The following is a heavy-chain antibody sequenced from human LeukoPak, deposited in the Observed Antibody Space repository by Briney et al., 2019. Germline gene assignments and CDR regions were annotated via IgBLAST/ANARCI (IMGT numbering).Heavy chain of an antibody. J-gene: IGHJ4*02. CDR3: GRHAYGGSPPLS. V-gene: IGHV3-53*01. CDR1: GGSISSYY. D-gene: IGHD3-10*01. Sequence: ETLSLTCTVSGGSISSYYWSWVRQAPGKRLEWLAFIYVSGTTFYAASVKGRFTISRDNAKNTVYLQMNNLGAEDTALYYCGRHAYGGSPPLSWGQGALVTVSS. CDR2: IYVSGTT.